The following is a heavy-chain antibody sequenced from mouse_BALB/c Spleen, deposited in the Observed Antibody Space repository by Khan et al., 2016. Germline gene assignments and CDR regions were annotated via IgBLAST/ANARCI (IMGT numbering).Heavy chain of an antibody. CDR3: ARGWDGYFDV. V-gene: IGHV1-87*01. CDR1: GYTFTSYW. D-gene: IGHD2-3*01. J-gene: IGHJ1*01. CDR2: IYPGDGDT. Sequence: QVQLKQSGAELARPGASVKLSCKASGYTFTSYWMQWVKQRPGQGLEWIGAIYPGDGDTRYTQKFKGKATLTADKSSSTAYMQLSSLASEDSAFYYCARGWDGYFDVWGAGTTVTLSS.